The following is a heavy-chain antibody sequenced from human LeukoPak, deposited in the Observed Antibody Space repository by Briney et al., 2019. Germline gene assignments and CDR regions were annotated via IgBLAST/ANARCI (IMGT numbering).Heavy chain of an antibody. CDR1: GFTFSSYA. CDR3: AKGLWFGEVPAAFDY. V-gene: IGHV3-23*01. CDR2: IGGSGSST. J-gene: IGHJ4*02. D-gene: IGHD3-10*01. Sequence: SGGSLRLSCAASGFTFSSYAMSGVRDAPGEGREWVSLIGGSGSSTCYADSVKGRFTVSRDNSKNTVYLQMNSLRAEDTAVYYCAKGLWFGEVPAAFDYWGQGTLVTVSS.